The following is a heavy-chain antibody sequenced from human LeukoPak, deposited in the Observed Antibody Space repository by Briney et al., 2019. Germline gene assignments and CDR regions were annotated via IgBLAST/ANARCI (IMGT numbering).Heavy chain of an antibody. Sequence: EGSLRLSCAASGFTFSSYSMNWVRQAPGKGLEWVSSTSSSSSYIYYADSVKGRFTISRGNAKNSLYLQMNSLRAEDTAVYYCARDRYYDFWSGYSPLDYWGQGTLVTVSS. CDR1: GFTFSSYS. CDR3: ARDRYYDFWSGYSPLDY. V-gene: IGHV3-21*01. CDR2: TSSSSSYI. J-gene: IGHJ4*02. D-gene: IGHD3-3*01.